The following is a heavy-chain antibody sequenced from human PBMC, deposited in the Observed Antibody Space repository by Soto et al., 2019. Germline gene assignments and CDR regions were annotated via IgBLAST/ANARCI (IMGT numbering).Heavy chain of an antibody. CDR3: ATSLYCSGGSCYSDDDAFDI. J-gene: IGHJ3*02. Sequence: ASVKVSCKASGYTFAGYGISWVRQAPGQGLEWMGWISAYNGNTNYAQKLQGRVTMTTDTSTSTAYMELRSLRSDDTAVYYCATSLYCSGGSCYSDDDAFDIWGQGTMVTVS. CDR1: GYTFAGYG. D-gene: IGHD2-15*01. CDR2: ISAYNGNT. V-gene: IGHV1-18*01.